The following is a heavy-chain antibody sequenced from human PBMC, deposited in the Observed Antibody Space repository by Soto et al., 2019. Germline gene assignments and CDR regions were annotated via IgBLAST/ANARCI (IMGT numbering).Heavy chain of an antibody. CDR3: ARGSSPVSSYYGVGV. Sequence: EVQVLESGGGLVQPGGSLKLSCAASGFTFSTYAISWVRQAPGKGLEWVSIISGSGDTAYYADSVKGRFSVSRDNTKNTLDLEMKSLGVEDAAVYYCARGSSPVSSYYGVGVWGQGTSVIVSS. V-gene: IGHV3-23*01. J-gene: IGHJ6*02. CDR2: ISGSGDTA. CDR1: GFTFSTYA.